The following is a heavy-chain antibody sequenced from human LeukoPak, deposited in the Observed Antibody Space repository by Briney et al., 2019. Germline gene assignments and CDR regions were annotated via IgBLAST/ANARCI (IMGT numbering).Heavy chain of an antibody. V-gene: IGHV1-2*02. CDR2: IGPNSGGT. CDR1: GYLFTDYY. J-gene: IGHJ6*02. Sequence: ASVKVSCKASGYLFTDYYVHWIRQAPGQGLEWMGWIGPNSGGTHHAVNFQGRATMTRDTSISTVYMDLSSLRSDDTGLYYCARSRTPFYYYGMHVWGLGTSVTVSS. CDR3: ARSRTPFYYYGMHV. D-gene: IGHD1-1*01.